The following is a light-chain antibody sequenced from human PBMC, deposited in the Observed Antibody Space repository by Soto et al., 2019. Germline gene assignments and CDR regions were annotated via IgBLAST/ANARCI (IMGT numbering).Light chain of an antibody. V-gene: IGKV3-20*01. Sequence: EIVLTQSPCTLSLSPGERATLSCRASQNVYTDLAWYQQKPGQAPRLLIYGASTRATGTPARFSGSGSGTDFTLTISRLEPEDFAVYFCQQYGTSPWTFGQGTKVDIK. CDR1: QNVYTD. J-gene: IGKJ1*01. CDR3: QQYGTSPWT. CDR2: GAS.